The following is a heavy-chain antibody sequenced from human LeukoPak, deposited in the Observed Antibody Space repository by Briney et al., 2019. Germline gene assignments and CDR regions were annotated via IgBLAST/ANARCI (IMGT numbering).Heavy chain of an antibody. J-gene: IGHJ4*02. Sequence: GGSLRLSCAASGFTFSSHWMNWVRQAPGKGLEWAANIKQDGSEKYYVDSVKGRFTISRDNAKNSLYLQMNSLRAEDTAVYYCARDRDIVVYWGQGTLVTVSS. D-gene: IGHD2-15*01. CDR1: GFTFSSHW. CDR3: ARDRDIVVY. V-gene: IGHV3-7*01. CDR2: IKQDGSEK.